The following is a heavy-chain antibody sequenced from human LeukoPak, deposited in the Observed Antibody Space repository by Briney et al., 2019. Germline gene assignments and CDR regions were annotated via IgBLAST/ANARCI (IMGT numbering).Heavy chain of an antibody. D-gene: IGHD4-17*01. V-gene: IGHV4-59*04. CDR1: GGSFSGYY. J-gene: IGHJ4*02. CDR2: IYYSGST. CDR3: ASLDYGDYER. Sequence: SETLSLTCAVYGGSFSGYYWSWIRQPPGKGLEWIGYIYYSGSTYYNPSLKSRVTISVDTSKNQFSLKLSSVTAADTAVYYCASLDYGDYERWGQGTLVTVSS.